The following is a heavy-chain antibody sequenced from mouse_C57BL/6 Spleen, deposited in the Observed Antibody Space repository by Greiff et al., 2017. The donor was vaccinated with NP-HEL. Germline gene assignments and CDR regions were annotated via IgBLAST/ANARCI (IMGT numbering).Heavy chain of an antibody. Sequence: QVQLKQSGAELARPGASVKLSCKASGYTFTSYGISWVKQRTGQGLEWIGEIYPRSGNTYYNEKFKGKATLTADKSSSTAYMELRSLTSEDSAVYFCARGNDYDGYYRYAMDYWGQGTSVTVSS. J-gene: IGHJ4*01. D-gene: IGHD2-3*01. V-gene: IGHV1-81*01. CDR3: ARGNDYDGYYRYAMDY. CDR2: IYPRSGNT. CDR1: GYTFTSYG.